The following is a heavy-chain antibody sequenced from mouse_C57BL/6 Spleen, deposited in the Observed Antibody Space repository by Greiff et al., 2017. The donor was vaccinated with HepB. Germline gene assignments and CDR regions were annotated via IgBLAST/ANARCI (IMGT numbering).Heavy chain of an antibody. D-gene: IGHD2-4*01. CDR2: ISSGGSYT. V-gene: IGHV5-6*01. J-gene: IGHJ2*01. CDR1: GFTFSSYG. Sequence: EVQLVESGGDLVKPGGSLKLSCAASGFTFSSYGMSWVRQTPDKRLEWVATISSGGSYTYYPDSVKGRFTISRDNAKNTLYLQMSSLKSEDTAMYYFARRVMITSFFDYLGQGTTLTVSS. CDR3: ARRVMITSFFDY.